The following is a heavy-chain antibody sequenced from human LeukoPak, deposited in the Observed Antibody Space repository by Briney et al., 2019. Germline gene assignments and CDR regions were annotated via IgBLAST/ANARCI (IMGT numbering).Heavy chain of an antibody. J-gene: IGHJ4*02. Sequence: SETLSLTCTVSGGSISSSYWSWIRQPPGKGLEWIGYIYYSGSTNYNPSLKSRVTMSVDTSKNQFSLKLSSETAADTAVYYCARDRRGYSYGLDYWGQGTLVTVSS. V-gene: IGHV4-59*12. D-gene: IGHD5-18*01. CDR2: IYYSGST. CDR3: ARDRRGYSYGLDY. CDR1: GGSISSSY.